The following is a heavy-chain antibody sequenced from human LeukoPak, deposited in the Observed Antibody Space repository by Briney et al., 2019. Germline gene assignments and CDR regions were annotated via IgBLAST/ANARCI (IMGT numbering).Heavy chain of an antibody. V-gene: IGHV5-51*01. D-gene: IGHD5-18*01. J-gene: IGHJ4*02. Sequence: GESLKISCKASGYSFTSYWIGWVRQMPGKGLEWMGIIDPSDSETRYTPTFQVQVTISVDKSLTTAELQWNSLKASDTAMYYCARQTAMGRSGDYWGQGTLVTVSS. CDR3: ARQTAMGRSGDY. CDR2: IDPSDSET. CDR1: GYSFTSYW.